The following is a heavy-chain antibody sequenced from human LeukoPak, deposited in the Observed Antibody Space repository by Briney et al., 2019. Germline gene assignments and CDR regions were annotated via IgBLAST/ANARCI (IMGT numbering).Heavy chain of an antibody. V-gene: IGHV1-69*01. J-gene: IGHJ3*02. CDR2: IIPIFGTA. D-gene: IGHD3-22*01. CDR1: GGTFSSYA. Sequence: SVKVSCKASGGTFSSYAISWVRQAPGQGLEWMGGIIPIFGTANYAQKFQGRVTITADESTSTAYMELSSLRSEDTAVYYCARDQERAFSVGYDSSGYSRNHAFDIWGQGTMVTVSS. CDR3: ARDQERAFSVGYDSSGYSRNHAFDI.